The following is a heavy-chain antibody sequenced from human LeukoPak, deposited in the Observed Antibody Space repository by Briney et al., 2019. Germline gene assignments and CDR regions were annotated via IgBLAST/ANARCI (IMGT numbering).Heavy chain of an antibody. J-gene: IGHJ4*02. CDR1: GYTFTSYG. D-gene: IGHD3-9*01. CDR3: ARDAYYDILTGYPEY. V-gene: IGHV1-18*01. CDR2: ISAYNGNT. Sequence: ASVKVSCKASGYTFTSYGISWVRQAPGQGLEWMGWISAYNGNTNYAQKLQGRVTMTTDTSTSTAYMELRGLRSDDTAVYYCARDAYYDILTGYPEYWGQGTLVTVSS.